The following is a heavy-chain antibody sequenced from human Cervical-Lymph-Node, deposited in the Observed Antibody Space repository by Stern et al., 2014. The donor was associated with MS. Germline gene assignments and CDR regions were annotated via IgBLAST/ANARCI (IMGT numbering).Heavy chain of an antibody. D-gene: IGHD4-17*01. CDR3: ARSGGDLYYGAKRPLGY. Sequence: VQLEESGAEVKKPGSSVKVSCKASGGTFSSYAISWVRQAPGQGLEWMGGIIPIFGTANYAQKFQGRVTITADESTSTAYMELSSLRSEDTAVYYCARSGGDLYYGAKRPLGYWGQGTLVTVSS. V-gene: IGHV1-69*01. CDR1: GGTFSSYA. CDR2: IIPIFGTA. J-gene: IGHJ4*02.